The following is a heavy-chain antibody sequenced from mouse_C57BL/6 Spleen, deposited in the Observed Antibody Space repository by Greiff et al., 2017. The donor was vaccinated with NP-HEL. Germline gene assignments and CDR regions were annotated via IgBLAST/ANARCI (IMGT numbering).Heavy chain of an antibody. Sequence: VKLMESGPGLVQPSQSLSITCTVSGFSLTSYGVHWVRQSPGKGLEWLGVIWRGGSTDYNAAFLSRLSTTKDNSKSQVFFKMNSLQADDTAIYYCAKTSYDYDGAWFAYWGQGTLVTVSA. D-gene: IGHD2-4*01. J-gene: IGHJ3*01. V-gene: IGHV2-5*01. CDR1: GFSLTSYG. CDR2: IWRGGST. CDR3: AKTSYDYDGAWFAY.